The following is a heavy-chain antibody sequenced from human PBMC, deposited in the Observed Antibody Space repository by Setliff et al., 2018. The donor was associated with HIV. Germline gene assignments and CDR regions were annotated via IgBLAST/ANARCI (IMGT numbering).Heavy chain of an antibody. V-gene: IGHV4-39*01. D-gene: IGHD2-2*01. J-gene: IGHJ6*03. CDR3: GNQAVVPADMDYYCYIDV. CDR1: GGSISSSSYY. Sequence: SETLSLTCTVSGGSISSSSYYWGWIRQPPGKGLEWIGSIHESGSTHYNPSLKSRVTISVDTSKNQFSLKLSSVTAADTAVYYCGNQAVVPADMDYYCYIDVWGKGTTVTVSS. CDR2: IHESGST.